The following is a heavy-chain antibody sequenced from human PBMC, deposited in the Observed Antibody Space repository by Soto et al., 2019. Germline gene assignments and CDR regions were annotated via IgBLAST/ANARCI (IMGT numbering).Heavy chain of an antibody. CDR1: GGTFSSYA. CDR3: AAVDISTWIDGMDV. J-gene: IGHJ6*02. D-gene: IGHD2-2*01. CDR2: TFPMFGKA. V-gene: IGHV1-69*06. Sequence: ASVKVSCKASGGTFSSYAISWVRQAPGQGLEWMGGTFPMFGKANYAQKFQGRVTISADKSTSTAYMELSSLRSEDTAVYYCAAVDISTWIDGMDVWGQGTTVTVSS.